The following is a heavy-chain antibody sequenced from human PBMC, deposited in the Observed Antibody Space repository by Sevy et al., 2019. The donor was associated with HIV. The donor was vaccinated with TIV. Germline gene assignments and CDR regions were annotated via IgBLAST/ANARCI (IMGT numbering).Heavy chain of an antibody. CDR2: INPKTGGT. CDR1: GYTFSDYQ. D-gene: IGHD4-17*01. Sequence: ASVKVSCKASGYTFSDYQMHWVRQAPGQGLEWVGWINPKTGGTHFAQRFQGRVTLTRDASISTAYMELSSLRSDDTALYYCARVRPSGHGAYHYWGQGTLVTVSS. V-gene: IGHV1-2*02. J-gene: IGHJ4*02. CDR3: ARVRPSGHGAYHY.